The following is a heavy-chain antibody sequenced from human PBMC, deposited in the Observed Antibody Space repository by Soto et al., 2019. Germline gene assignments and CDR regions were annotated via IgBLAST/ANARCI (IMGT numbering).Heavy chain of an antibody. Sequence: QVQLQESGPGLVKPSGTLSLTCAVSGGSISSSNWWSWVRQPPGKGLEWIGEIYHSGSTNYNPSRKSRVTXSXDXXKNQFSLKLSSVTAADTAVYYCARVSGSYYYAMDVWGQGTTVTVSS. CDR3: ARVSGSYYYAMDV. CDR2: IYHSGST. D-gene: IGHD1-26*01. CDR1: GGSISSSNW. J-gene: IGHJ6*02. V-gene: IGHV4-4*02.